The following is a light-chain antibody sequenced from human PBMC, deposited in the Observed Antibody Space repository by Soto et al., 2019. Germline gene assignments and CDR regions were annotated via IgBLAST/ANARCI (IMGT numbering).Light chain of an antibody. CDR3: QQYGSSPQT. J-gene: IGKJ2*01. V-gene: IGKV3-20*01. CDR1: QSVSSSY. Sequence: EIVLTQSPGTLSLSPGERATLSCRASQSVSSSYLAWYQXXXXXAPRLLIYGASSRATGIPDRFXXXXXXXXXXLTISRLEPEDFAVYYCQQYGSSPQTFGQGTKLEIK. CDR2: GAS.